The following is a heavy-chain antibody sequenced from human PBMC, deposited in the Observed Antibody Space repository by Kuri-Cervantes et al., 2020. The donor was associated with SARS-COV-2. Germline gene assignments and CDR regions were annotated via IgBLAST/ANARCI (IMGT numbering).Heavy chain of an antibody. D-gene: IGHD6-13*01. Sequence: LSCAVSGGSISSGGYSWSWIRQPPGKGLEWIGYTYHSGSTYFNPSPKSRVTLSADRSKNQFSLTLTSVTAADTAVYYCARVDSSLTIDYWGQGTLVTVSS. V-gene: IGHV4-30-2*01. J-gene: IGHJ4*02. CDR3: ARVDSSLTIDY. CDR2: TYHSGST. CDR1: GGSISSGGYS.